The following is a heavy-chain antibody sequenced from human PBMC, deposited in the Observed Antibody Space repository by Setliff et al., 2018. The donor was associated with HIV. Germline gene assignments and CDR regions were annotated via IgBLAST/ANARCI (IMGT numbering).Heavy chain of an antibody. CDR1: GYTFTSYA. CDR3: ARDSSGWSPFDY. D-gene: IGHD6-19*01. J-gene: IGHJ4*02. CDR2: INAGNGNT. Sequence: ASVKVSCKASGYTFTSYAMHWVRQAPGQRLEWMGWINAGNGNTKYSQKFQGRVTITRDTSASTAYMGLSSLGSEDTAVYYCARDSSGWSPFDYWGQGTLGTVSS. V-gene: IGHV1-3*01.